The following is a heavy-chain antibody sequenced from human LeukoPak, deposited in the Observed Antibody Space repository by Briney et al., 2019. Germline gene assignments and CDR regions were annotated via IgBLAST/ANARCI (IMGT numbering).Heavy chain of an antibody. D-gene: IGHD2-2*01. V-gene: IGHV4-4*07. CDR1: GGSISSYY. Sequence: SETLSLTCTVSGGSISSYYWSWIRQPAGKGLEWIGRIYTSGSTNYNPSLKSRVTMSVDTSKNQFSLKLSSVTAADTAVYYCARDQGYCSSTSCYDYYYMDVWGKGTTVTVSS. CDR3: ARDQGYCSSTSCYDYYYMDV. CDR2: IYTSGST. J-gene: IGHJ6*03.